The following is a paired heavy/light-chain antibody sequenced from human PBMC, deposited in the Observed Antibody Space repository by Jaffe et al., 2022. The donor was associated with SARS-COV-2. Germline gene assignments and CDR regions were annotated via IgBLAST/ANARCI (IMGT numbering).Heavy chain of an antibody. D-gene: IGHD3-3*01. J-gene: IGHJ4*02. CDR3: ASNFDGLEVL. V-gene: IGHV1-69*06. CDR1: GGTFSSYV. Sequence: QVQLVQSGAEVKKPGSSVKVSCRTSGGTFSSYVINWVRQAPGQGLEWMGGITPIFGSPKYADKFQGRVTISADISTSTVYMELNSLTSEDTAVFYCASNFDGLEVLWGQGTLVTVSA. CDR2: ITPIFGSP.
Light chain of an antibody. V-gene: IGKV3-20*01. J-gene: IGKJ1*01. CDR1: QSVSSSY. Sequence: EIVLTQSPGTLSLSPGERATLYCRASQSVSSSYLVWYQQKPGQAPRLLIYGASLRATGVPDRFSGSGSGTDFTLTISRLEPDDFAVYYCHQHDTSLRGWTFGQGTKVEAK. CDR2: GAS. CDR3: HQHDTSLRGWT.